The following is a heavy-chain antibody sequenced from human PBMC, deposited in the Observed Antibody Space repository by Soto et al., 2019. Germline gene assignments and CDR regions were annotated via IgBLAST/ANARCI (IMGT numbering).Heavy chain of an antibody. D-gene: IGHD3-16*01. V-gene: IGHV3-23*01. CDR1: GVTFSSYA. J-gene: IGHJ6*02. CDR2: ISGSGGST. CDR3: AKVPGEAYYYYGMDV. Sequence: LRLSCAASGVTFSSYAMSWVRQAPGKGLEWVSAISGSGGSTYYADSVKGRFTISRDNSKNTLYLQMNSLRAEDTAVYYCAKVPGEAYYYYGMDVWGQGTTVTVSS.